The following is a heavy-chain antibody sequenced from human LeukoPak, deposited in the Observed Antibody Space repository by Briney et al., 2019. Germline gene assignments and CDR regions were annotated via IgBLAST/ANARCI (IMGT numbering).Heavy chain of an antibody. CDR3: ARDRGMSTNQFDY. CDR2: ISDTGIYI. D-gene: IGHD5-24*01. CDR1: GFTFSSYS. J-gene: IGHJ4*02. V-gene: IGHV3-21*01. Sequence: GGSLRLSCAASGFTFSSYSMNWVRQAPGKGLEWVSSISDTGIYIYYADSVKGRFTISRDNAKNSLYLQMNSLRAEDTAVYYCARDRGMSTNQFDYWGQGTLVTVSS.